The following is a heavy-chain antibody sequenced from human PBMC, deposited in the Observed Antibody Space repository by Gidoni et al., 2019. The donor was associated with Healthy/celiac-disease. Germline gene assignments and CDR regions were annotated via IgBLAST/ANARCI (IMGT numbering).Heavy chain of an antibody. CDR3: ARQSVSSGWYIFVEAAYFQH. CDR1: RSPTPISTFL. CDR2: IYYSGST. J-gene: IGHJ1*01. Sequence: QLQLQESGPGLVTPSEPPSLPSPVPRSPTPISTFLWCWIRQPPGKGLEWIGSIYYSGSTYYNPSLKSRVTISVDTSKNQFSLKLSSVTAADTAVYYCARQSVSSGWYIFVEAAYFQHWGQGTLVTVSS. V-gene: IGHV4-39*01. D-gene: IGHD6-19*01.